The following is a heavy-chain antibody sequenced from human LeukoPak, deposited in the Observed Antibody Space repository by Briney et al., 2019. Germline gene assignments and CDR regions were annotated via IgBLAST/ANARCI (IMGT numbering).Heavy chain of an antibody. CDR1: GFTFSSYG. Sequence: GGSLRLSCAASGFTFSSYGTHWVRQAPGKGLEWVAVISYDGSNKYYADSVKGRFTISRDNSKNTLYLQMNSLRAEDTAVYYCAKDDGVAVAGTGTFDPWGQGTLVTVSS. J-gene: IGHJ5*02. CDR3: AKDDGVAVAGTGTFDP. CDR2: ISYDGSNK. V-gene: IGHV3-30*18. D-gene: IGHD6-19*01.